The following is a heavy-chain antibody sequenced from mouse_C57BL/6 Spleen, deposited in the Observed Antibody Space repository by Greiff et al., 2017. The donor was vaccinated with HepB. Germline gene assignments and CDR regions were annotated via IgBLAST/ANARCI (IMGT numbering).Heavy chain of an antibody. D-gene: IGHD2-2*01. J-gene: IGHJ4*01. CDR2: IRSKSSNYAT. V-gene: IGHV10-3*01. CDR1: GFTFNTYA. Sequence: EVQRVESGGGLVQPKGSLKLSCAASGFTFNTYAMHWVRQAPGKGLEWVARIRSKSSNYATYYADSVKDRFTISRDDSQSMLYLQMNNLKTEDTAMYYCVAMVTTGGDGAMDYWGQGTSVTVSS. CDR3: VAMVTTGGDGAMDY.